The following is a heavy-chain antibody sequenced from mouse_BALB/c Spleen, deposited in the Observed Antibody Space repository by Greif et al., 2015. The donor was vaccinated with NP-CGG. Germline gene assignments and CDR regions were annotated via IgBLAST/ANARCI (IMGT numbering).Heavy chain of an antibody. D-gene: IGHD1-1*01. CDR2: ISYSGST. J-gene: IGHJ2*01. CDR3: ARYYYGSSYYFDY. CDR1: GDSITSGY. V-gene: IGHV3-8*02. Sequence: EVKVVESGPGLVKPSQTLSLTCSVTGDSITSGYWNWIRKFPGNKLEYMGYISYSGSTYYNPSLKSRISITRDTSKNQYYLQLNSVTTEDTATYYCARYYYGSSYYFDYWGQGTTLTVSS.